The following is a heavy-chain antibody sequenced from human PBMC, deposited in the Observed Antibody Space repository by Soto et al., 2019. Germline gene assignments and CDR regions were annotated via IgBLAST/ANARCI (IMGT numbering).Heavy chain of an antibody. J-gene: IGHJ6*02. V-gene: IGHV3-73*02. D-gene: IGHD3-9*01. CDR2: IRSKTNSYAT. CDR3: TGLYDILTGYHLGGMNV. Sequence: EVQLVESGGGLVQPGGSLKLSCAASGLTFSGSAIHWVRQASGKGLEWVGHIRSKTNSYATAYAASVKGRFTISRDDSKNTGYLQMNSLKTEDTAVYHCTGLYDILTGYHLGGMNVWGQGTTVTVSS. CDR1: GLTFSGSA.